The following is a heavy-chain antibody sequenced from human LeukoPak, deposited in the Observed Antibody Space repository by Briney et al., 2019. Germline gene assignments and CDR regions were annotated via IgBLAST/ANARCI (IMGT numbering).Heavy chain of an antibody. Sequence: ASVKVSCKASGYNFSGHYKYWVRQAPGQGLEWMGWIKPSNGDTKYAQNFQGRVTMTRDTSISTAYMELSSLRSDDTAVYYCASPPLSSAMYYAHWGQGTLVTVSS. J-gene: IGHJ4*02. CDR3: ASPPLSSAMYYAH. V-gene: IGHV1-2*02. CDR2: IKPSNGDT. D-gene: IGHD1-26*01. CDR1: GYNFSGHY.